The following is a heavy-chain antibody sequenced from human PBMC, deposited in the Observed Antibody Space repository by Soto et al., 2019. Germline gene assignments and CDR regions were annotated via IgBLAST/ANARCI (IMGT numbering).Heavy chain of an antibody. V-gene: IGHV3-30*18. Sequence: PGGSLRLSCAASGFTFSSYGMHWVRQAPGKGLEWVAVISYDGSNKYYADSVKGRFTISRDNSKNTLYLQMNSLRAEDTAVYYCAKEYYDIIYYFDYWGQGTLVTVSS. CDR1: GFTFSSYG. D-gene: IGHD3-9*01. CDR3: AKEYYDIIYYFDY. CDR2: ISYDGSNK. J-gene: IGHJ4*02.